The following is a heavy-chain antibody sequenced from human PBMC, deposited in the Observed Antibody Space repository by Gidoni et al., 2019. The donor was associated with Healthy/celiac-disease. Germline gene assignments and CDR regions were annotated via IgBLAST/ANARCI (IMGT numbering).Heavy chain of an antibody. D-gene: IGHD4-4*01. V-gene: IGHV4-34*01. J-gene: IGHJ4*02. CDR3: ARESGFRAVTTLYYFDY. CDR2: INHSGST. Sequence: GLEWIGEINHSGSTNYNPSLKSRVTISVDTSKNQFSLKLSSVTAADTAVYYCARESGFRAVTTLYYFDYWGQGTLVTVSS.